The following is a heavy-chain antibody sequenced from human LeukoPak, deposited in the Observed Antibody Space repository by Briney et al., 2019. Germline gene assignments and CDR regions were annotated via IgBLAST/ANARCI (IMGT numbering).Heavy chain of an antibody. CDR2: TYDSGSS. CDR3: ARGWASSWYYFDF. J-gene: IGHJ4*02. D-gene: IGHD2-2*01. CDR1: GGSMRNYY. V-gene: IGHV4-59*01. Sequence: SETLSLTCVVPGGSMRNYYWSWIRQPPGKGLERSGYTYDSGSSSYNPSLRSRVSISIDTSKNQFSLNLSSVTAADTAVYYCARGWASSWYYFDFWGQGTLVTVSS.